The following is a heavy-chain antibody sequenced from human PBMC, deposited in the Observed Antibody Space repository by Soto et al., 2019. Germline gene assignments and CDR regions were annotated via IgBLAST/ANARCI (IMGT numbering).Heavy chain of an antibody. CDR1: GGTFSSYA. J-gene: IGHJ6*02. CDR3: ARDCGYSSSEPATNGMDV. D-gene: IGHD6-6*01. V-gene: IGHV1-69*06. CDR2: IIPIFGTA. Sequence: SVKVSCKASGGTFSSYAISWVRQAPGQGLEWMGGIIPIFGTANYAQKFQGRVTITADKSTSTAYMELSSLRSEDTAVYYCARDCGYSSSEPATNGMDVWGQGTTVTVSS.